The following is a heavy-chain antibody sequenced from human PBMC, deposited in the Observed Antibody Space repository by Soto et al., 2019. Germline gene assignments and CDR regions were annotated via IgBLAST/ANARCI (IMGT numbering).Heavy chain of an antibody. CDR1: GFTFSDYY. Sequence: GGSLRLSCAASGFTFSDYYMSWIRQAPGKGLEWVSYITSSGSSIYYADSVKGRFTISRDNAKNSLYLQMDSLRAEDTAVYYCARDKGQLVPADGYWGQGTLVTVSS. D-gene: IGHD6-6*01. V-gene: IGHV3-11*01. CDR3: ARDKGQLVPADGY. J-gene: IGHJ4*02. CDR2: ITSSGSSI.